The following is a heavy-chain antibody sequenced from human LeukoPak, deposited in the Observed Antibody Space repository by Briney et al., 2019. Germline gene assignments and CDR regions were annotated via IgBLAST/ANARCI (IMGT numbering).Heavy chain of an antibody. Sequence: SVTVSCKASGGTFSSYAISWVRQAPGQGLEWMGGIIPIFGTANYAQKFQGSVTITADESTSTAYMELSSLRSEDTAVYYCARNKISVTTYYYMDVWGKGTTVTISS. D-gene: IGHD4-17*01. CDR1: GGTFSSYA. V-gene: IGHV1-69*13. CDR3: ARNKISVTTYYYMDV. J-gene: IGHJ6*03. CDR2: IIPIFGTA.